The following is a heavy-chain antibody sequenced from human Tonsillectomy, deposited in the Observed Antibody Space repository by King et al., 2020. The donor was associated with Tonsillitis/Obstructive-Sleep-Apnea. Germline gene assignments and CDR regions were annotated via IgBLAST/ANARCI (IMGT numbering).Heavy chain of an antibody. V-gene: IGHV3-7*04. CDR2: IKQDGSEK. Sequence: VQLVESGGGLVQPGGSLRLSCAASGFTFSSYWMSWVRQAPGKGLEWVANIKQDGSEKYYVDSVKGRFTISRDNAKNSLYLQMNCLRAEDTVVYYCARERERGWFDPWGQGTLVTVSS. J-gene: IGHJ5*02. CDR3: ARERERGWFDP. CDR1: GFTFSSYW.